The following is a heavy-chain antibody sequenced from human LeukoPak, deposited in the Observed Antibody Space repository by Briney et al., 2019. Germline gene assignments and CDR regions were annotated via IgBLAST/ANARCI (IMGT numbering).Heavy chain of an antibody. CDR3: ARAPRPIFALNTPTYFDY. V-gene: IGHV3-7*01. J-gene: IGHJ4*02. CDR1: GFTFSSYS. Sequence: SGGSLRLSCAASGFTFSSYSMNWVRQAPGKGLEWVANIKQDGSEKYYVDSVKGRFTISRDNAKNSLYLQMNSLRAEDTAVYYCARAPRPIFALNTPTYFDYWGQGTLVTVSS. CDR2: IKQDGSEK.